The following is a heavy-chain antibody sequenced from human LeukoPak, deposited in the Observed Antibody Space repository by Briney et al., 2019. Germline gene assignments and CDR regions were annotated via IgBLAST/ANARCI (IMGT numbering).Heavy chain of an antibody. Sequence: PSETLSLTCTVSGGSISSGDYYWSWIRQPPGKGLEWIGYIYYSGSTYYNPSLKSRVTISVDTSKNQFSLELSSLTAADTDVYYCARDLSEYQLLYEGSDDFDIWRQGTMVTVSS. CDR2: IYYSGST. V-gene: IGHV4-30-4*08. CDR3: ARDLSEYQLLYEGSDDFDI. J-gene: IGHJ3*02. CDR1: GGSISSGDYY. D-gene: IGHD2-2*02.